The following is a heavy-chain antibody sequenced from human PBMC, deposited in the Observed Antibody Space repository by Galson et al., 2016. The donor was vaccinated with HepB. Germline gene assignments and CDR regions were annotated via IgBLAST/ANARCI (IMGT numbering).Heavy chain of an antibody. J-gene: IGHJ4*02. CDR2: TYNSGRT. Sequence: ETLSLTCTVVSEASISAYYWAWIRQAPGKGLEWIGDTYNSGRTNYNPSLKSRVTVSVDTSKNQVSLRLSSVTAADTAVYYCARDRITGLFDFWGQGALVTVSS. CDR3: ARDRITGLFDF. CDR1: EASISAYY. V-gene: IGHV4-59*01.